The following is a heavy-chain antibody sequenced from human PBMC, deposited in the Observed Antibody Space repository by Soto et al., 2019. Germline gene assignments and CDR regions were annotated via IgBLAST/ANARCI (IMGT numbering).Heavy chain of an antibody. Sequence: QVQLVQSGAEVEKPGASVKVSCKASGYTFTNYAVHWVRQAPGQRLEWMGWINAGNGNTRYSQKFQGRVTMTRDTSERTAYMELSSLRSEDTAVYYCARGHLAVVPVASWYYYMDVWGKGTTVTVSS. V-gene: IGHV1-3*01. D-gene: IGHD2-2*01. CDR2: INAGNGNT. J-gene: IGHJ6*03. CDR3: ARGHLAVVPVASWYYYMDV. CDR1: GYTFTNYA.